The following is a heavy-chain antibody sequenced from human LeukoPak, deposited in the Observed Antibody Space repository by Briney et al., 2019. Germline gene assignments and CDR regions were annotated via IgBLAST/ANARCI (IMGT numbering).Heavy chain of an antibody. CDR1: GLNFENYG. Sequence: AGGSLRLSCVASGLNFENYGMGWVRQAPGKGREWVAIIWYDGRKNYYADCVKGRFKITREKTKNTRYLQMKRQSAEDTALYYCAGGYSGYDLKIDYWGQGTLVTVSS. CDR2: IWYDGRKN. D-gene: IGHD5-12*01. J-gene: IGHJ4*02. CDR3: AGGYSGYDLKIDY. V-gene: IGHV3-33*01.